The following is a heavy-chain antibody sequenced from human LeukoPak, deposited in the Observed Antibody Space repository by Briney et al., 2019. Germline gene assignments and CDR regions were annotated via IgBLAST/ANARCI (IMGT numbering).Heavy chain of an antibody. CDR1: GGSISSYY. V-gene: IGHV4-59*07. CDR2: TYYSGST. D-gene: IGHD3-10*01. Sequence: SDTLSLTCTVSGGSISSYYWSWIRQPPGKGLEWIGYTYYSGSTNYNPSLKSRVTISVDTSKNQFSLKLSSVTAADTAVYYCARVGGSGSYLHWFDPWGQGTLVTVSA. J-gene: IGHJ5*02. CDR3: ARVGGSGSYLHWFDP.